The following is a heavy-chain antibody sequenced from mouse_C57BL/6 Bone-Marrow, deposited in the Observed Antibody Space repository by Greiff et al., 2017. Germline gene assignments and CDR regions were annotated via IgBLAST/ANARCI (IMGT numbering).Heavy chain of an antibody. CDR1: GYTFTEYT. J-gene: IGHJ4*01. V-gene: IGHV1-62-2*01. CDR2: FYPGSGSI. Sequence: VQLQQSGAELVKPGASVKLSCKASGYTFTEYTIHWVKQRSGQGLEWIGWFYPGSGSIKYNEKFKDKATLTADKSSSTVYMELSSLTSEVSAVYFCARHKGLYGSSPYYAMDYWGQGTSVTVSS. D-gene: IGHD1-1*01. CDR3: ARHKGLYGSSPYYAMDY.